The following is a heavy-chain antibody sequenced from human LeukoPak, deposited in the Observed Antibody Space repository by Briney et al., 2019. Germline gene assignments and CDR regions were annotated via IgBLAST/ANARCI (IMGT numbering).Heavy chain of an antibody. CDR2: IRGSGGNS. Sequence: GESLGHSCALCGFNLSSYAMMWLGQSPGKGLEWVSAIRGSGGNSYSADSVKVRCTISRDNSLQTLFLHMNSLRAEDTAVYYCARGMSATSGYLELEYWGQGALVTVST. D-gene: IGHD3-22*01. CDR1: GFNLSSYA. V-gene: IGHV3-23*01. J-gene: IGHJ4*02. CDR3: ARGMSATSGYLELEY.